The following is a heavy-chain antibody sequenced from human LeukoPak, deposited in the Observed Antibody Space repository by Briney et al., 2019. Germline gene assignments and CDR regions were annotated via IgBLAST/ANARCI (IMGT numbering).Heavy chain of an antibody. CDR2: INHSGNT. CDR3: ARGDMTYYFDY. CDR1: GGSFSGYY. J-gene: IGHJ4*02. V-gene: IGHV4-34*01. Sequence: SETLSLTCAVYGGSFSGYYWSWIRQPPGKGLEWIGEINHSGNTNYNPSLKSRVTISVDTSKNQFSLKLSSVTAADTAVYYCARGDMTYYFDYWGQGTLVTVSS.